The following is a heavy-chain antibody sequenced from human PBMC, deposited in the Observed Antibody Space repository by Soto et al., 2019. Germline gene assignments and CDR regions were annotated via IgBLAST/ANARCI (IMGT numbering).Heavy chain of an antibody. Sequence: GGSLRLSCTASGCTISSYAMSWVRQAPGKGLEWVSAISGSGGSTYYADSVKGRFTISRDNSKNTLYLQMNSLRAEDTAVYYCAKDRKIFGVAPYYFDYWGQGTLVTVSS. CDR1: GCTISSYA. CDR2: ISGSGGST. D-gene: IGHD3-3*01. CDR3: AKDRKIFGVAPYYFDY. J-gene: IGHJ4*02. V-gene: IGHV3-23*01.